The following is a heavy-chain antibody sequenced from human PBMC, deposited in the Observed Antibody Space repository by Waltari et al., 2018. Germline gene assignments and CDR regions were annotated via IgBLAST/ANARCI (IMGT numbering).Heavy chain of an antibody. CDR3: AKADDSTSSQYYFDY. CDR2: ISGSGGST. D-gene: IGHD2-2*01. J-gene: IGHJ4*02. V-gene: IGHV3-23*01. CDR1: GFTFRSYA. Sequence: EVQLLESGGGLVQPGGSLRLSCAASGFTFRSYAMRWVRQAPGKGLEWVSAISGSGGSTYYADSVKGRFTISRDNSKNTLYLQMNSLRAEDTAVYYCAKADDSTSSQYYFDYWGQGTLVTVSS.